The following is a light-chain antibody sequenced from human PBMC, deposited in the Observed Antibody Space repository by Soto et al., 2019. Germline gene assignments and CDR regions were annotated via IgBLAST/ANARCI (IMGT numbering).Light chain of an antibody. J-gene: IGKJ1*01. Sequence: EIVLTQSPGTLSLSPGERATLSCRASQSVSSSYLAWYQQKPGQAARLLIYGASSRATGIPDRFSGSGSGTDFTLTISRLEPEDFAVYYCQQYGSPPPTFGEGTKVDIK. CDR3: QQYGSPPPT. V-gene: IGKV3-20*01. CDR2: GAS. CDR1: QSVSSSY.